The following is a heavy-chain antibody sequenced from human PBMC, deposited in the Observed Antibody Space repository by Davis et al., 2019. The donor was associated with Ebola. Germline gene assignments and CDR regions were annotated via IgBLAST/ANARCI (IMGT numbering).Heavy chain of an antibody. J-gene: IGHJ4*02. D-gene: IGHD3-10*01. CDR2: IYNSGSTSVST. Sequence: MPSETLSLTCSVSGGSIRSYYWTWIRQPPGKGLEWIGYIYNSGSTSVSTNYNPSLKSRVTISVDTSKNQFSLKLSSVTAADTAVYYCARERYYGSGRPYYFDYWGQGTLVTVSS. V-gene: IGHV4-59*12. CDR3: ARERYYGSGRPYYFDY. CDR1: GGSIRSYY.